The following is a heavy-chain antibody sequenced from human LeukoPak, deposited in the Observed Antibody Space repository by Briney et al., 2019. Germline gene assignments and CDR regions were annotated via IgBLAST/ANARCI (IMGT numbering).Heavy chain of an antibody. V-gene: IGHV4-38-2*02. J-gene: IGHJ5*02. CDR3: ARTKYYDYGVNWFDP. D-gene: IGHD3-16*01. Sequence: SETLSLTCTVSGYSISSGYYWGWIRPPPGKGLDWIGSIYHSGSTYYNPSLKSRVTISVDTSKNQFSLKLSSVTAADTAVYYCARTKYYDYGVNWFDPWGQGTLVTVSS. CDR1: GYSISSGYY. CDR2: IYHSGST.